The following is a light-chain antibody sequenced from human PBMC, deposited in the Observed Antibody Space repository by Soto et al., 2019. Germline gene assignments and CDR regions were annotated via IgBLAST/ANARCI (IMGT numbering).Light chain of an antibody. CDR2: NNN. CDR1: SSNIGSNS. V-gene: IGLV1-44*01. CDR3: AAWDTSLKLV. Sequence: QSVLTQPPSVSATPGQRVTISCSGGSSNIGSNSVNWYQQVPGMAPKLLIYNNNQRPSGVPDRFSGSKSGTSASLAISGLQSEDEADFYCAAWDTSLKLVFGGGTKVTVL. J-gene: IGLJ3*02.